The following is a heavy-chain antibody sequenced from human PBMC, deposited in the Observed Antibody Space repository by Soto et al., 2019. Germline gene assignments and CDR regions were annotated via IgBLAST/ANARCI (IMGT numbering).Heavy chain of an antibody. CDR1: GFTFGDYD. Sequence: GGSLRLSCTASGFTFGDYDVSWVRQAPGRGLEWVGSIRSKAYGGTTEYAASVKGRLTISRDDSKSIAYLQVSSLKTEDTAVYYCTSYFGGRFYWYFDLWGRDTRVTAPQ. CDR3: TSYFGGRFYWYFDL. D-gene: IGHD3-16*01. CDR2: IRSKAYGGTT. J-gene: IGHJ2*01. V-gene: IGHV3-49*04.